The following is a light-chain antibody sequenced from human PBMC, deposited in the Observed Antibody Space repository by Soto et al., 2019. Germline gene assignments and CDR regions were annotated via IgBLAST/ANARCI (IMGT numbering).Light chain of an antibody. J-gene: IGKJ5*01. Sequence: DIQMTQSPSSLSASVGDRVTITCRESQSISSYLNWYQQKPGKAPKLLIYAASSSQSGVPSRFSGSGSGTDFTLTISSLQPEDFATYYCQQSYSTPQITFGQRTRLEIK. CDR3: QQSYSTPQIT. V-gene: IGKV1-39*01. CDR1: QSISSY. CDR2: AAS.